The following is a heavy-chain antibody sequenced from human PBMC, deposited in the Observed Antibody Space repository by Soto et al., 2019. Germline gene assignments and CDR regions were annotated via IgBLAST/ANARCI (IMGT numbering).Heavy chain of an antibody. CDR1: SASISTSSST. V-gene: IGHV4-39*01. D-gene: IGHD2-2*01. Sequence: TLCLTCTVSSASISTSSSTWGWIRQPQGKGLGWIGSIYYSGSTYYNPSLNSRVTVSVDTSKNQFSLKVTSVTAADTAVYYGARLHGDGISSWCHGHFAKDGWGQGNKVTVSS. CDR2: IYYSGST. J-gene: IGHJ6*02. CDR3: ARLHGDGISSWCHGHFAKDG.